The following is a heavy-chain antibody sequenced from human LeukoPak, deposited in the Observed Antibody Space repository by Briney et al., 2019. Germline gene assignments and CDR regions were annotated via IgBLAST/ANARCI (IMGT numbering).Heavy chain of an antibody. V-gene: IGHV3-30*02. CDR3: AKDLGTLISGTYYYYFDY. J-gene: IGHJ4*02. CDR1: GFTFSSYG. D-gene: IGHD3-10*01. Sequence: GGSLRLSCAASGFTFSSYGMHWVRQAPGKGLEWVAFVRSDGSIEYYADSVKGRFTISRDNSKNTVYLLMNSLRAEDSAVYHCAKDLGTLISGTYYYYFDYWGQGTLVTVSS. CDR2: VRSDGSIE.